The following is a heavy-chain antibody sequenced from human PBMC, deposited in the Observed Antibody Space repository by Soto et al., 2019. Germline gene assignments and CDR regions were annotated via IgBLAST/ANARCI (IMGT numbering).Heavy chain of an antibody. D-gene: IGHD3-22*01. CDR3: ARHTYYYDSSGAPAGY. CDR1: GYSFTSYW. CDR2: IYPGDSDT. V-gene: IGHV5-51*01. Sequence: GESLKISCKGSGYSFTSYWIGWVRQMPGKGLEWMGIIYPGDSDTRYSPSFQGQVTISADKSISTAYLQWSSLKASDTAMYYCARHTYYYDSSGAPAGYWGQGTLVPVSS. J-gene: IGHJ4*02.